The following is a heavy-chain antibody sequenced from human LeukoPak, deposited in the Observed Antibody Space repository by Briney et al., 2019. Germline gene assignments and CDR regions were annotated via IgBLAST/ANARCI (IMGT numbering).Heavy chain of an antibody. D-gene: IGHD5-12*01. J-gene: IGHJ4*02. V-gene: IGHV3-48*01. Sequence: QPGGSLRLSCAASGFTFSSYSMNWVRQAPGKGLEWVSYISSSSSTIYYADSVQGRFTISRDNAKNSLYLQMNSLRAEDTAVYYCAKDLKVATSDWGQGTLVTVSS. CDR3: AKDLKVATSD. CDR2: ISSSSSTI. CDR1: GFTFSSYS.